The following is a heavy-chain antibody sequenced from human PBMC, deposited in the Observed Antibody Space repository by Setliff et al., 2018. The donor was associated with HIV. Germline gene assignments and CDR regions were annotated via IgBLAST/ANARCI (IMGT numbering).Heavy chain of an antibody. CDR2: IVVGSGAT. Sequence: ASVKVSCKASGFTFTSSVTQWVRQARGQSPEWMGWIVVGSGATNYAQKFQERVNITRDMSTRTAYMEMSSLKYEDTAVYYCAATKGDWDRLLDAFDIWGRGTRVTVS. CDR3: AATKGDWDRLLDAFDI. CDR1: GFTFTSSV. J-gene: IGHJ3*02. D-gene: IGHD2-21*02. V-gene: IGHV1-58*02.